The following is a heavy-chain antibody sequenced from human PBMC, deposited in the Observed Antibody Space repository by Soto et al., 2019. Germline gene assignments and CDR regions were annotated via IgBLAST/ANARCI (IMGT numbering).Heavy chain of an antibody. V-gene: IGHV3-21*01. J-gene: IGHJ6*02. CDR3: AREMDIVVVPAATAANYYYYGMDV. Sequence: GGSLRLSCAASGFTFSSYSMNWVRQAPGKGLEWVSSVSSSSSYIYYADSVKGRFTISRDNAKNSLYLQMNSLRAEDTAVYYCAREMDIVVVPAATAANYYYYGMDVWGQGTTVTVSS. CDR2: VSSSSSYI. CDR1: GFTFSSYS. D-gene: IGHD2-2*03.